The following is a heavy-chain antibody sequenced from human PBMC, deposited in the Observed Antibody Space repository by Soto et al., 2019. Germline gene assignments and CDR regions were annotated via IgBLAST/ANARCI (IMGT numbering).Heavy chain of an antibody. CDR3: ARDGGRHSGGIDY. J-gene: IGHJ4*02. CDR2: IIPIFGTA. V-gene: IGHV1-69*01. D-gene: IGHD1-26*01. CDR1: GGTFSSYS. Sequence: QVQLVQSGAEVKKPGSSVKVSCKASGGTFSSYSINWVRQAPGHGLEWMGEIIPIFGTANYAQKFQGRVTSTADESTSTAYMELSSLRSEDTAVYYCARDGGRHSGGIDYWGQGNLVTVSS.